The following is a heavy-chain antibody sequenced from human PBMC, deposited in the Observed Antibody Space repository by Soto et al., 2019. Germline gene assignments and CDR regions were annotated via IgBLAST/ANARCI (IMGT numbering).Heavy chain of an antibody. CDR1: GITFSDYA. J-gene: IGHJ3*02. CDR2: MTISGHVT. CDR3: AKDPNGDFIVAFDM. V-gene: IGHV3-23*01. D-gene: IGHD4-17*01. Sequence: EAQWLESGGGLVQPGGSLSLSCAASGITFSDYAMTWVRQAPRKALEWVSSMTISGHVTQYADTVRGRFTISRDNAKNTLYLQMNSLRVEDTARYYCAKDPNGDFIVAFDMWGPGTLVTVSS.